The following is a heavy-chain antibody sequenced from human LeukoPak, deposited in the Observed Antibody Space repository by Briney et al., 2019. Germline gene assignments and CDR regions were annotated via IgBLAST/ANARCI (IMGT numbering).Heavy chain of an antibody. CDR1: AFIFSGHW. V-gene: IGHV3-7*03. CDR2: IKEDGSER. D-gene: IGHD3-10*01. Sequence: GGSLRLSCEGSAFIFSGHWVNWVRQTPGKGLEWVASIKEDGSERQYVDSVKGRFSISRDNTKGSLFLQLNSLRAEDTAVYYCAKRSRRLTLVRGVPREDVWGQGTTVTVSS. CDR3: AKRSRRLTLVRGVPREDV. J-gene: IGHJ6*02.